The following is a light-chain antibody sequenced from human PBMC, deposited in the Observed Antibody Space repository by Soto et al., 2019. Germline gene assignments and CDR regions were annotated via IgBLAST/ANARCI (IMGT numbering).Light chain of an antibody. CDR1: QSMSSW. CDR2: DAS. Sequence: DIQMTQSPSTLSASVGDGVTITCRASQSMSSWLAWYQQKPGKAPKLLIYDASSLESGVPSRFSGSGSGTEFTLTISSLQPDDFATYYCQQYNSYSPPLTFGGGTKVEIK. J-gene: IGKJ4*01. V-gene: IGKV1-5*01. CDR3: QQYNSYSPPLT.